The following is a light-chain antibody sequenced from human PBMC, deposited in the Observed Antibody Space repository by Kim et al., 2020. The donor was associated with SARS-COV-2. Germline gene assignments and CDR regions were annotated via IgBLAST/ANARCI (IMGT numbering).Light chain of an antibody. CDR3: SSYTSSSTLT. Sequence: GQSITISCTGTSRDVGGYNYVSWYQQHPGKAPKLMIYDVSKRPSGVSNRFSGSKSGNTASLTISGLQAEDEADYYCSSYTSSSTLTFGGGTQLTVL. CDR2: DVS. V-gene: IGLV2-14*04. CDR1: SRDVGGYNY. J-gene: IGLJ3*02.